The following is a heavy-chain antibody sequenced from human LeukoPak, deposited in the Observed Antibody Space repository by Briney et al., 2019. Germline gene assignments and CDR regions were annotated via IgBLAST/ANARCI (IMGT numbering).Heavy chain of an antibody. CDR3: ARDLNGGTYFDY. Sequence: VASVKVSCKASGGTFSSYAISWVRQAPGQGLEWMGGIIPIFGTANYAQKFQGRVTITADESTSTAYMELSSVRSEDTAVYYCARDLNGGTYFDYWGQGTLVTVSS. CDR1: GGTFSSYA. CDR2: IIPIFGTA. J-gene: IGHJ4*02. D-gene: IGHD2-15*01. V-gene: IGHV1-69*13.